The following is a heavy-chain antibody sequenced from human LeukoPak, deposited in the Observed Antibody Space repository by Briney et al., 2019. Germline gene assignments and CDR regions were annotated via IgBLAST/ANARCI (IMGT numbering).Heavy chain of an antibody. CDR2: IYSGGTT. J-gene: IGHJ4*02. Sequence: PGGSLRLSCAASGFTVSNNYMTWVRQVPGKGLEWVSVIYSGGTTYYADSVKGRFTISRDNSKNTLYLQMHGLRAGDTAVYYCASIFYWGQGTLVTVSS. CDR3: ASIFY. CDR1: GFTVSNNY. V-gene: IGHV3-66*01.